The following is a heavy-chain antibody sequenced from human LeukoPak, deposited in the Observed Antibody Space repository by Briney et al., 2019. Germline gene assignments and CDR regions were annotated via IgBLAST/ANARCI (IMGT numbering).Heavy chain of an antibody. CDR3: ARDSGGVVVIPFDI. Sequence: PSETLSLTCTVSGGSISSGSYYCSWIRQPAGKGLEWIGRIYTSGSTNYNPSLKSRVTISVDTSKNQFSLKLSSVTAADTAVYYCARDSGGVVVIPFDIWGQGTMVTVSS. CDR1: GGSISSGSYY. D-gene: IGHD3-22*01. CDR2: IYTSGST. V-gene: IGHV4-61*02. J-gene: IGHJ3*02.